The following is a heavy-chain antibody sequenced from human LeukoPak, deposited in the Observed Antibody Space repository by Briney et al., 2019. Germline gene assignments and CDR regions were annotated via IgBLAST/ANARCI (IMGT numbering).Heavy chain of an antibody. J-gene: IGHJ4*02. V-gene: IGHV3-11*01. Sequence: GGSLRLSCAASGFTLSDYYMSWIRQAPGKGLGWVSYSSSSGSTIYYADCVKGRFAISRDNAKNSLYLQMNSLRAEDTAVYYCARRRDFIDYWGQGTLVTVSS. CDR2: SSSSGSTI. D-gene: IGHD3/OR15-3a*01. CDR1: GFTLSDYY. CDR3: ARRRDFIDY.